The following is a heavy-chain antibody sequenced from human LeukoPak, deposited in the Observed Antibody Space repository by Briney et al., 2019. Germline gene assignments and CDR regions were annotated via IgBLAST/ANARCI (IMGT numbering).Heavy chain of an antibody. Sequence: SVKVSCKASGYTFTSYGISWVRQAPGQGLEWMGRIIPILGIANYAPKFQGRVTITADKSTSTAYMELSSLRSEDTAVYYCAREEDTRYSSGWNWFDPWGQGTLVTVSS. CDR2: IIPILGIA. CDR3: AREEDTRYSSGWNWFDP. V-gene: IGHV1-69*04. J-gene: IGHJ5*02. D-gene: IGHD6-19*01. CDR1: GYTFTSYG.